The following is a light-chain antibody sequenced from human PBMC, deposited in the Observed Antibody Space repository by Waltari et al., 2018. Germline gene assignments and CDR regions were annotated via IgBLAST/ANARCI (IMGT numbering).Light chain of an antibody. J-gene: IGLJ2*01. CDR3: AAWDDSIFGVA. CDR1: APHTHRNV. CDR2: STD. Sequence: QSVLTQPPSAPGAPGQTAAISCSGSAPHTHRNVVTWYQQSPGTAPKLLIYSTDQRPSGVPGRFSGSKSGTSASLAISGLQSEDEAHYYCAAWDDSIFGVAFGGGTKLTVL. V-gene: IGLV1-44*01.